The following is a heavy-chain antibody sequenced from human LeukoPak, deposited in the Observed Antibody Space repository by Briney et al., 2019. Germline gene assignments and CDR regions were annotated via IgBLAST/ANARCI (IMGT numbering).Heavy chain of an antibody. D-gene: IGHD2-2*01. Sequence: ASVKVSCKASGYPFTGYYLHWVRQAPGQGLEWMGWINPNSGFTNYAQKFQGRVTMTRDTSIITAYMEMSRLRSDDTAVYYCARLADCSSSSCRSFDYWGQGTLVTVSS. CDR2: INPNSGFT. V-gene: IGHV1-2*02. CDR1: GYPFTGYY. J-gene: IGHJ4*02. CDR3: ARLADCSSSSCRSFDY.